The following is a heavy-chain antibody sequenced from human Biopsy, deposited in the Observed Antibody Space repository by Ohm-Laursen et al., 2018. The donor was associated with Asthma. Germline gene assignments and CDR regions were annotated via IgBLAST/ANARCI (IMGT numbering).Heavy chain of an antibody. CDR3: ARKAGSCISRTCYSLDF. D-gene: IGHD2-2*01. V-gene: IGHV1-69*13. Sequence: ASVKVSCKSLGGTFNTYVIGWVRQAPGQRLEWMGGINSVFGTTTYPQKFQDRVTITADDSTSAVYMELSSLRSEDTAVYYCARKAGSCISRTCYSLDFWGQGTLVTVSS. CDR2: INSVFGTT. J-gene: IGHJ4*02. CDR1: GGTFNTYV.